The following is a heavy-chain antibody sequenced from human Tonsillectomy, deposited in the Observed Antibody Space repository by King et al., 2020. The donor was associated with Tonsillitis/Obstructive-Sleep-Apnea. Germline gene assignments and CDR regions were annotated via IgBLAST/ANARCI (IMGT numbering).Heavy chain of an antibody. CDR1: GGSISSSY. D-gene: IGHD6-19*01. CDR3: ARVRGIGWDLDAFDI. Sequence: QLQESGPGLVKPSETLSLTCTVSGGSISSSYWSWIRQPPGKGLEWIGYISYTGSTNDNPSLKSRVTISVDTSRNQFSLKLSSVTAADTAVYYCARVRGIGWDLDAFDIWGQGTMVTVSS. V-gene: IGHV4-59*01. CDR2: ISYTGST. J-gene: IGHJ3*02.